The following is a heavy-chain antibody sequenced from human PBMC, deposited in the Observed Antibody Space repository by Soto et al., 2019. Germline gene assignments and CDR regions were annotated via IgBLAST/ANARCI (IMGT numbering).Heavy chain of an antibody. CDR2: IDPNGGIT. V-gene: IGHV1-46*01. CDR3: ARGRGRTTSDAFDI. CDR1: GYTFTGYY. J-gene: IGHJ3*02. D-gene: IGHD2-15*01. Sequence: QVQLVQSGAEVKKPGASVKVSCKASGYTFTGYYMHWVRQAPGQGLEWMGIIDPNGGITSYAQKYQGRVTLSRDTSTSTVYVELTSRRSEDTAIYYCARGRGRTTSDAFDIWGQGTMVTVSS.